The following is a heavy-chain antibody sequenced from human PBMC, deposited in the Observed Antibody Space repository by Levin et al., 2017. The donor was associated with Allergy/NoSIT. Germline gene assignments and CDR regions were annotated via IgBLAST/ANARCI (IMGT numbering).Heavy chain of an antibody. CDR3: ARVVSFRWSGYYTGRGENWFDP. J-gene: IGHJ5*02. CDR2: IKQDGSEK. CDR1: GFTFSSYW. Sequence: GGSLRLSCAASGFTFSSYWMSWVRQAPGKGLEWVANIKQDGSEKYYVDSVKGRFTISRDNAKNSLYLQMNSLRAEDTAVYYCARVVSFRWSGYYTGRGENWFDPWGQGTLVTVSS. V-gene: IGHV3-7*01. D-gene: IGHD3-3*01.